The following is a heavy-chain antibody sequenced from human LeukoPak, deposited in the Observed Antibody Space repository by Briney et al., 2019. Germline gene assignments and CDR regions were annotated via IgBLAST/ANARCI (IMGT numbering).Heavy chain of an antibody. CDR3: ARPLFCAFDNCGYWLDP. Sequence: ASVKVSCKTSGYTFTKYLIHWVRQAPGQGLEWVGTINPNGDATNYAPRLWGRLTLTQDTSTSTVYMELRGLTPDDTAVYYCARPLFCAFDNCGYWLDPWGPGTLVTVSS. V-gene: IGHV1-46*01. CDR1: GYTFTKYL. CDR2: INPNGDAT. J-gene: IGHJ5*02. D-gene: IGHD1-20*01.